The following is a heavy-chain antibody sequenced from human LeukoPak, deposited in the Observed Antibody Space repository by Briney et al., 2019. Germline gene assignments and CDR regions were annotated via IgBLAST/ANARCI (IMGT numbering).Heavy chain of an antibody. CDR2: IYYSGST. D-gene: IGHD2-8*01. J-gene: IGHJ2*01. Sequence: SQTLSLTCTVSGGSISSGGYYWSWIRQHPGKGLEWIGYIYYSGSTYYNPSLKSRVTISVDTSKNQFSLKLSSVTAADTAVYYCARGSIVLMVYASWYFDLWGRGTLVTVSS. V-gene: IGHV4-31*03. CDR1: GGSISSGGYY. CDR3: ARGSIVLMVYASWYFDL.